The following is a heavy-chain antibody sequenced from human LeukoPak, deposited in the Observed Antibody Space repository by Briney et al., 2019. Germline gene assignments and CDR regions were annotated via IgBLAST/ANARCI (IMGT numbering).Heavy chain of an antibody. CDR2: ISGSGDST. J-gene: IGHJ4*02. V-gene: IGHV3-23*01. Sequence: GGSLRLSCAASGFTFSSYAMSWVRQAPGKGLEWVSAISGSGDSTYYADSVKGRLTISRDNSKNTLYLQMNSLRAEDTAVYYCAKDVNYYDSSGYYFDYWGQGTLVTVSS. D-gene: IGHD3-22*01. CDR3: AKDVNYYDSSGYYFDY. CDR1: GFTFSSYA.